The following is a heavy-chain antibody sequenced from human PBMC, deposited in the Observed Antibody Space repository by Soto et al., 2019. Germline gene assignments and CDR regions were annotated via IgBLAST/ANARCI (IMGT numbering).Heavy chain of an antibody. Sequence: GGSLRLSCAASGFTFSSYSMNWVRQAPGKGLEWVSYISSSSSTIYYADSVKGRFTISRDNAKNSLYLQMNSLRAEDTAVYYCARARGFQHWTQRTLVTVSS. CDR1: GFTFSSYS. CDR3: ARARGFQH. D-gene: IGHD3-10*01. J-gene: IGHJ1*01. V-gene: IGHV3-48*01. CDR2: ISSSSSTI.